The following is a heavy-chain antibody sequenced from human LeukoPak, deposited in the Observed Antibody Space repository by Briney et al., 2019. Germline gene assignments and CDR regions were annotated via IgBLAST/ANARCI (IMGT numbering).Heavy chain of an antibody. CDR1: GYSISSGYY. J-gene: IGHJ4*02. CDR3: ARGLRDGDVASYFDY. V-gene: IGHV4-38-2*02. CDR2: IYHSGST. D-gene: IGHD4-17*01. Sequence: PSETLSLTCTVSGYSISSGYYWGWIRQPPGKGLEWIGSIYHSGSTYYNPPLKSRVTISVDTSKNQFSLKLSSVTAADTAVYYCARGLRDGDVASYFDYWGQGTLVTVSS.